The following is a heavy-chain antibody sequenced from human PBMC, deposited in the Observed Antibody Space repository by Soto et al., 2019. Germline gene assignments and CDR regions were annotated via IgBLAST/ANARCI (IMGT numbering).Heavy chain of an antibody. CDR1: GFTFSNFE. J-gene: IGHJ6*02. CDR2: INTAGSTK. CDR3: ARAECSNPNLLTAYYSYGLDV. Sequence: GGSLRLSCAASGFTFSNFEMHWVRQAPGKGLEWVSYINTAGSTKYYAESVKGRFTISRDNARNSLFLQMNSLRAEDTAVYYCARAECSNPNLLTAYYSYGLDVWGQGTTVTVSS. D-gene: IGHD2-2*01. V-gene: IGHV3-48*03.